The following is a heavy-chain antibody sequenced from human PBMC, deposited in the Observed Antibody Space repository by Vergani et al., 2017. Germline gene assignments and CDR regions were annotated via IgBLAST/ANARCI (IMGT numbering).Heavy chain of an antibody. J-gene: IGHJ6*02. CDR3: ARNITMVRGVYYYYGMDV. CDR2: IYYSGST. CDR1: GGSISSSSYY. V-gene: IGHV4-39*07. D-gene: IGHD3-10*01. Sequence: QLQLQESGPGLVKPSETLSLTCTVSGGSISSSSYYWGWIRQPPGKGLEWIGSIYYSGSTYYNPSLKSRVTISVDTSKNQFSLKLSSVTAADTAVYYCARNITMVRGVYYYYGMDVWGQGTTVTVSS.